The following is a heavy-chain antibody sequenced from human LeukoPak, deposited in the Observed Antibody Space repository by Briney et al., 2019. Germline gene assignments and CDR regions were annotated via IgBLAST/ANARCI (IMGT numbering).Heavy chain of an antibody. V-gene: IGHV3-30*18. D-gene: IGHD3-10*01. CDR2: ISYDGSNK. J-gene: IGHJ5*02. Sequence: GRSLRLSCSASGFTFSSYGMHWVRQAPGKGLEWVAVISYDGSNKYYADSVKGRFTISRDNSKNTLYLQMNSLRAEDTAVYYCAKDSGSYGSGTWGQGTLVTVSS. CDR3: AKDSGSYGSGT. CDR1: GFTFSSYG.